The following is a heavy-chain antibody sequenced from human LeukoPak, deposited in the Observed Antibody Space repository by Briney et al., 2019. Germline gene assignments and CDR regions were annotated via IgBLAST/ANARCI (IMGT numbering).Heavy chain of an antibody. J-gene: IGHJ6*02. Sequence: SETLSLTCTVSGGSISSYYWSWIRQPPGKGLEWIGYIYYSGSTNYNPSLKSRVTISVDTSKNQFSLKLSSVTAADTAVYYCARDSSPYYDFWSGYQPYYGMDVWGQGTMVTVSS. CDR2: IYYSGST. D-gene: IGHD3-3*01. V-gene: IGHV4-59*12. CDR3: ARDSSPYYDFWSGYQPYYGMDV. CDR1: GGSISSYY.